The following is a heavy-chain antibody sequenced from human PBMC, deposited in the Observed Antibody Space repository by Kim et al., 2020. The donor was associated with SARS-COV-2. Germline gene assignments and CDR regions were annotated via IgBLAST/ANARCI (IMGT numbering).Heavy chain of an antibody. D-gene: IGHD4-17*01. CDR3: ARGAYGDVSFDY. J-gene: IGHJ4*02. Sequence: TKYAQKVQGRVTMTTDTSTNTAYMELWSLRSDDTAMYYCARGAYGDVSFDYWGQGTLVTASS. CDR2: T. V-gene: IGHV1-18*01.